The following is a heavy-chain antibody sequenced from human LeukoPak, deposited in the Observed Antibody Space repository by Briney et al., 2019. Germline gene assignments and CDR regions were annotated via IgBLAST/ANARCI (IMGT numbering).Heavy chain of an antibody. CDR1: SGSIRNSNYY. CDR3: AHRDRSSSWSTQSDAFDI. CDR2: IYWDDDK. J-gene: IGHJ3*02. D-gene: IGHD6-13*01. V-gene: IGHV2-5*02. Sequence: TLSLTCTVSSGSIRNSNYYWGWIRQPPGKALEWLALIYWDDDKRYSPSLKSRLTITKDTSKNQVVLTMTNMDPVDTATYYCAHRDRSSSWSTQSDAFDIWGQGTMVTVSS.